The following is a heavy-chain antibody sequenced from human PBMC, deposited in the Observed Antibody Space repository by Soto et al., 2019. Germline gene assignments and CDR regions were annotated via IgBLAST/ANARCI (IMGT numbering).Heavy chain of an antibody. CDR1: GFTICSNY. CDR3: ARDQRDFWSGYRTYYGMDV. CDR2: IYSGGST. J-gene: IGHJ6*02. Sequence: GGSLRLSCAASGFTICSNYMSRVRKAPGKGLEWVSVIYSGGSTYYADSVKGRFTISRDNSKNTLYLQMNSLRAEDTAVYYCARDQRDFWSGYRTYYGMDVWGQGTTVTVSS. D-gene: IGHD3-3*01. V-gene: IGHV3-66*01.